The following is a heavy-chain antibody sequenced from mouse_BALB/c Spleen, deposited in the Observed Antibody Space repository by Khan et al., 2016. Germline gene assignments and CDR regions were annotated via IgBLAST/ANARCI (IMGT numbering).Heavy chain of an antibody. J-gene: IGHJ2*01. CDR1: GYTFTNYW. V-gene: IGHV1-87*01. D-gene: IGHD3-3*01. CDR3: GRDYYLDY. CDR2: IYPGDGDT. Sequence: QVQLKQSGAELARPGDSVKLSCKASGYTFTNYWMQWVKQRPGQGLEWIGAIYPGDGDTRYTQKLKDKAILTADKSSSTAYMQLSNLASEDSAVYYCGRDYYLDYWGQGTTLTVSS.